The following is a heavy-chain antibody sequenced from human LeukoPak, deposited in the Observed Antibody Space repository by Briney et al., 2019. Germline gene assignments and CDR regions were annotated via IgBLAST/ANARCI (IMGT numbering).Heavy chain of an antibody. CDR3: ARDLYSSPSPYYYGMDV. Sequence: GGSLRLSCAASGFTVSSNYMSWVRQAPGKGLEWVSVIYSGGSTYYADSVKGRFTISRHNSKNTLYLQMNSLRAEDTAVYYCARDLYSSPSPYYYGMDVWGQGTTVTVSS. J-gene: IGHJ6*02. V-gene: IGHV3-53*04. D-gene: IGHD6-6*01. CDR2: IYSGGST. CDR1: GFTVSSNY.